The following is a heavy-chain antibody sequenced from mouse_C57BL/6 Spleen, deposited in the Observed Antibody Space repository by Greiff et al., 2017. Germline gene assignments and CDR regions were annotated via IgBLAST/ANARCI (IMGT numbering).Heavy chain of an antibody. CDR1: GYTFTSYW. CDR3: AMLGRQAY. D-gene: IGHD4-1*01. CDR2: IDPSDSYT. J-gene: IGHJ3*01. Sequence: QVQLQQSGAELVMPGASVKLSCKASGYTFTSYWMHWVKQRPGQGLEWIGEIDPSDSYTNYNQKFKGKSTLTVDKSSSTAYMQLSSLTSEDSAVYYCAMLGRQAYWGQGTLVTVSA. V-gene: IGHV1-69*01.